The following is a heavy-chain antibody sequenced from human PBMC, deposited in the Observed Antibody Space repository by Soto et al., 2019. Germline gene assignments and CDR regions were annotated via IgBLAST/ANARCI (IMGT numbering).Heavy chain of an antibody. CDR1: GESFIGYY. J-gene: IGHJ5*02. CDR3: ARTDIVNTNGFDP. D-gene: IGHD5-12*01. V-gene: IGHV4-34*01. CDR2: INHGGST. Sequence: QVHLQQWGAGLLKPSETLSLTCAVYGESFIGYYWTWIRQSPGKGLEWIGEINHGGSTNYNPSLKSRVTVSIDTSKNQFFLKLTSVPAADSSVYYCARTDIVNTNGFDPWGQGNLVTVSS.